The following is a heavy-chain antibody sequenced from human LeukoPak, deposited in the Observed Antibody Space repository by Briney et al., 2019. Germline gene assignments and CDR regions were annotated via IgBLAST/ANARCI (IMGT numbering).Heavy chain of an antibody. Sequence: SETLSLTCTVSGGSISSDYYYWSWIRQPAGKGLEWIGRIDTSGSTNYNPSLKSRVTISVDTSKNQFSLKLSSATAADSAVYYCARLTYYDFWSGYTHYYYYYMDVWGKGTTVTVS. CDR1: GGSISSDYYY. CDR2: IDTSGST. V-gene: IGHV4-61*02. D-gene: IGHD3-3*01. CDR3: ARLTYYDFWSGYTHYYYYYMDV. J-gene: IGHJ6*03.